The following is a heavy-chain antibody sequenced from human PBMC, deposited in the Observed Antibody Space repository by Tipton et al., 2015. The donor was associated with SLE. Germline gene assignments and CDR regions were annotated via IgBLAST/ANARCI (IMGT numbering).Heavy chain of an antibody. D-gene: IGHD6-19*01. CDR3: ARVRGGWANDASDI. J-gene: IGHJ3*02. CDR1: GGSISSGRYY. Sequence: TLSLTCTVSGGSISSGRYYWSWIRQLPGKGLEWIGYLFYYNGNTYYNPSLKGRVTTSFDRSKNQFSLNLNSVTAADTATYYCARVRGGWANDASDIWGQGTMVTVSS. V-gene: IGHV4-31*03. CDR2: LFYYNGNT.